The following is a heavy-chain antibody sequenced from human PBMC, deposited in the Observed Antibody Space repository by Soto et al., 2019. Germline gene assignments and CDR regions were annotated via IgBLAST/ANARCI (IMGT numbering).Heavy chain of an antibody. CDR3: ARESYYYDSSGYYAFDI. D-gene: IGHD3-22*01. CDR1: GGSISSSSYY. CDR2: IYYSGST. Sequence: SETLSLTCTVSGGSISSSSYYWGWIRQPPGKGLEWIGYIYYSGSTYYNPSLRSRVTISVDTSKNQFSLKLNSVTAADTAVYYCARESYYYDSSGYYAFDIWGQGTMVTVAS. J-gene: IGHJ3*02. V-gene: IGHV4-30-4*08.